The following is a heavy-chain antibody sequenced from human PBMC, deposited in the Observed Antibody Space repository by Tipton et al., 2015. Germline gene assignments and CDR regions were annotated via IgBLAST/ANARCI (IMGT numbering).Heavy chain of an antibody. J-gene: IGHJ4*02. V-gene: IGHV1-2*02. CDR1: GYTFTDYY. CDR3: ARVTGTGTWGYFY. D-gene: IGHD3-16*01. Sequence: QLVQSGAEVEKPGASVKVSCKTSGYTFTDYYLHWVRQAPGQGLEWMGWINGNSGDTKYAKKFQGRVTMTRDTSITTAYMELSSLRSDDTAVYYCARVTGTGTWGYFYWGQGTPVTVSS. CDR2: INGNSGDT.